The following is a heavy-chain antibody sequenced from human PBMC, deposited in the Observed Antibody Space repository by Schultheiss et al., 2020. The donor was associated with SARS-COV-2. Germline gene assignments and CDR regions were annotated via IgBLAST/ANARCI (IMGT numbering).Heavy chain of an antibody. CDR2: ISWDGGST. J-gene: IGHJ4*02. D-gene: IGHD6-19*01. Sequence: GESLKISCAASGFTFSSYAMHWVRQAPGKGLEWVSLISWDGGSTYYADSVKGRFTISRDNSKNSLYLQMNSLRAEDTALYYCAKDRGSSGWYTDFDYWGQGTLVTVSS. CDR3: AKDRGSSGWYTDFDY. CDR1: GFTFSSYA. V-gene: IGHV3-43D*04.